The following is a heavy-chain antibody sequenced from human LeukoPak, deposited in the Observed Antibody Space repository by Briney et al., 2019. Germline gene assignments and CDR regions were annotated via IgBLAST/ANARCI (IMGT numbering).Heavy chain of an antibody. V-gene: IGHV3-48*03. CDR1: GFIFSSYE. CDR3: ARDDSYGLDY. CDR2: ISSSGSTI. D-gene: IGHD5-18*01. J-gene: IGHJ4*02. Sequence: GGSLRLSCAASGFIFSSYEMNWVRQAPGKGLGWVSYISSSGSTIYYADSVKGRFTISRDNAKNSLYLQMNSLRAEDTAVYYCARDDSYGLDYWGQGTLVTVSS.